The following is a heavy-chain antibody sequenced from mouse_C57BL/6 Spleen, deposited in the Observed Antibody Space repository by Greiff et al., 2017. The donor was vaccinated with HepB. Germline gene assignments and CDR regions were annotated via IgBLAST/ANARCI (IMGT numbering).Heavy chain of an antibody. V-gene: IGHV1-52*01. CDR2: IDPSDSET. Sequence: QVQLQQPGAELVRPGSSVKLSCKASGYTFTSYWMHWVKQRPIQGLEWIGNIDPSDSETHYNQKFKDKATLTVDKSSSTAYMQLSSLTSEDSAVYYCARDDYDGGFDYWGQGTTLTVSS. D-gene: IGHD2-4*01. J-gene: IGHJ2*01. CDR3: ARDDYDGGFDY. CDR1: GYTFTSYW.